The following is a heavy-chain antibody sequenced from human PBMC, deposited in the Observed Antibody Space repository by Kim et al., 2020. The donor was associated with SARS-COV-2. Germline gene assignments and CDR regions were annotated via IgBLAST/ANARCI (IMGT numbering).Heavy chain of an antibody. V-gene: IGHV3-21*01. CDR1: GFTFSSYS. CDR2: ISSSSSYI. J-gene: IGHJ6*02. Sequence: GGSLRLSCAASGFTFSSYSMNWVRQAPGKGLEWVSSISSSSSYIYYADSVKGRFTISRDNTKNSLYLQMNSLRAEDTAVYYCARDHYDFWSGYPDYYYGMDVCGRGTTVTV. D-gene: IGHD3-3*01. CDR3: ARDHYDFWSGYPDYYYGMDV.